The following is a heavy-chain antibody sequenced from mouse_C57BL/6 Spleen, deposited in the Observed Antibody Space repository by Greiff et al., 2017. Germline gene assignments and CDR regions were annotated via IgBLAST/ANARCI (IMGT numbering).Heavy chain of an antibody. V-gene: IGHV1-72*01. J-gene: IGHJ4*01. D-gene: IGHD1-1*01. Sequence: QVQLQQPGAELVKPGASVKLSCKASGYTFTSYWMHWVKQRPGQGLEWIGSIDPNSGGTKYNEKFKSKATLTVDKPSSTAYMQLSSLTSEDSAVYDCARDYGSTKDNAMDYWGQGTSVTVSS. CDR2: IDPNSGGT. CDR3: ARDYGSTKDNAMDY. CDR1: GYTFTSYW.